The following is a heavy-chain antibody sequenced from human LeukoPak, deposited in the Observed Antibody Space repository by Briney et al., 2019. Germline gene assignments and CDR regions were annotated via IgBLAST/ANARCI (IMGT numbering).Heavy chain of an antibody. D-gene: IGHD4-11*01. CDR3: AKDSASDYYNWFDP. Sequence: GGSLRLSCAASGFTFHTYAMNWVRQAPGKGLEWVAAISGSGGATHYADSVKGRFTISRDNSQNTLYLQMNSLRGEDTALYYCAKDSASDYYNWFDPWGQGTLVTVS. V-gene: IGHV3-23*01. CDR2: ISGSGGAT. CDR1: GFTFHTYA. J-gene: IGHJ5*02.